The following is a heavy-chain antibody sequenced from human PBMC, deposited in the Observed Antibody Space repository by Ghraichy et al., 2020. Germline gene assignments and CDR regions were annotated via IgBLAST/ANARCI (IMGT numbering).Heavy chain of an antibody. CDR3: ARGWHYDRRRGYSLEGYYFDF. D-gene: IGHD3-3*01. Sequence: SETLSLTCAVYGGSFGGYYWTWIRQPPGKGLQWIEEINHSSRTNYNPSLKTRVIMSVDTSKSQFSLRLSSVTAADTAVYYCARGWHYDRRRGYSLEGYYFDFGGQGTAVTVSS. V-gene: IGHV4-34*01. J-gene: IGHJ4*02. CDR2: INHSSRT. CDR1: GGSFGGYY.